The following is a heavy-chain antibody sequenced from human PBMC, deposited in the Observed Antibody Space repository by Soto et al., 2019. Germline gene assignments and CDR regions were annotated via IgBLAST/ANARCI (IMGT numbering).Heavy chain of an antibody. V-gene: IGHV1-69*12. J-gene: IGHJ6*02. Sequence: QVPLVQSGAEVKKPGSSVKVSCKASGGTFSSYAISWVRQAPGQGLEWMGGIIPIFGTANYAQKFQGRVTITADESTSTXXVXLXXLRSEDTAVYYCASAPQDIVVVVAAYDYYYYGMDVWGQGTTVTVSS. CDR2: IIPIFGTA. CDR3: ASAPQDIVVVVAAYDYYYYGMDV. CDR1: GGTFSSYA. D-gene: IGHD2-15*01.